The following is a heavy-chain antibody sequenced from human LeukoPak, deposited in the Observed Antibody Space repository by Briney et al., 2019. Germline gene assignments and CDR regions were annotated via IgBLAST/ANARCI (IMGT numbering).Heavy chain of an antibody. CDR1: GGSISNYY. Sequence: SETLSLTCTVSGGSISNYYWSWIRQPAGKGLEWIGRIYTSGSTDYNPSLKSRVTMSIDTSKNQFSLKLSSVTAADTAVYYCARSPGGGSSSGSVFDYWGQGTLVTVSS. J-gene: IGHJ4*02. V-gene: IGHV4-4*07. CDR2: IYTSGST. D-gene: IGHD6-19*01. CDR3: ARSPGGGSSSGSVFDY.